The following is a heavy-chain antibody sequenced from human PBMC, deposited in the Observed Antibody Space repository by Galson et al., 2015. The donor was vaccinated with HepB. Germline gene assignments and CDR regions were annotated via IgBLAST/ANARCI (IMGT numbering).Heavy chain of an antibody. D-gene: IGHD3-22*01. V-gene: IGHV3-23*01. J-gene: IGHJ5*02. Sequence: SLRLSCAASGFTFSGSAMSWARQAPGKGLEGISAISGSGDRTNYAGSVKGRFTISRDNSKNTLYLQLNSLGPDDTAVYYCAKEIYWAYLYDSSGYYINDHWGQGTLVTVSS. CDR1: GFTFSGSA. CDR3: AKEIYWAYLYDSSGYYINDH. CDR2: ISGSGDRT.